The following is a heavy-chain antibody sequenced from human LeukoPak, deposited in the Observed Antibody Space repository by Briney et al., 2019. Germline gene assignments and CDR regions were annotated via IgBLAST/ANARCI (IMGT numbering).Heavy chain of an antibody. CDR3: ASAKVDIVVVPAAIDAFDI. V-gene: IGHV4-39*01. Sequence: SETLSLTCTVSGGSIRSSYYYWGWIRQPPGKGLEWIGSIYDSGSAYYNPSLKSRVTISVDTSKNQFSLKLNSVTAADTAVYYCASAKVDIVVVPAAIDAFDIWGQGTMVTVSS. CDR1: GGSIRSSYYY. D-gene: IGHD2-2*01. J-gene: IGHJ3*02. CDR2: IYDSGSA.